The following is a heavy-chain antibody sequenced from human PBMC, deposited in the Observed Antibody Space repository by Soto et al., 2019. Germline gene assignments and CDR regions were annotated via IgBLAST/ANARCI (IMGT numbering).Heavy chain of an antibody. J-gene: IGHJ4*02. CDR3: ASDRGYLHVRLPFDY. CDR2: ISAYNGNT. Sequence: QVQLVQSGAEVKKPGASVKVSCKASGYTFTSYGISWVRQAPGQGLEWMGWISAYNGNTNYAQKLQDRVTMTTDTSTSTAYMELRSLRSDDTAVYYCASDRGYLHVRLPFDYWGQGTLVTVSS. CDR1: GYTFTSYG. D-gene: IGHD3-3*02. V-gene: IGHV1-18*01.